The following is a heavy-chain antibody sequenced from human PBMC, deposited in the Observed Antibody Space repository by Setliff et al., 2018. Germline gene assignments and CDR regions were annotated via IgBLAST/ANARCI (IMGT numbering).Heavy chain of an antibody. J-gene: IGHJ3*01. D-gene: IGHD2-2*01. CDR2: IYPGDSDT. V-gene: IGHV5-51*01. Sequence: LNISCKASGYIFTNYWIGWVRQMPGKGLEWMGVIYPGDSDTRYSPSFQGQVTISADKSINTAYLQWSSLKASDTAIYYCTRHEDRNKCTSSSCYRENDAFDVWGQGAMVTVSS. CDR3: TRHEDRNKCTSSSCYRENDAFDV. CDR1: GYIFTNYW.